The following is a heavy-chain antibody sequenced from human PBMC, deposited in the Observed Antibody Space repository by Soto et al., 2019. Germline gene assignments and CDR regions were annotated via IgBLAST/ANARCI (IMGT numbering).Heavy chain of an antibody. CDR2: INPNSGGT. D-gene: IGHD3-10*01. J-gene: IGHJ6*02. V-gene: IGHV1-2*02. Sequence: WASVKVSCKASGYTFTGYYMHWVRQAPGQGLEWMGWINPNSGGTNYAQKFQGRVTMTRDTSISTAYMELSRLRSDDTAVYYCAGAGGLLWFGELFALDVWGQGTTVTVSS. CDR1: GYTFTGYY. CDR3: AGAGGLLWFGELFALDV.